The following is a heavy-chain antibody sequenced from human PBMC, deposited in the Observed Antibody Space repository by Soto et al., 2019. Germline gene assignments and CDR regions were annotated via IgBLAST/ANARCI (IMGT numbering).Heavy chain of an antibody. CDR3: ARGPRATVTSLDP. J-gene: IGHJ5*02. D-gene: IGHD4-17*01. V-gene: IGHV1-69*18. CDR1: GGTFSPYG. Sequence: QVQLVQSGAEVKKPGSSVKVSCKASGGTFSPYGMNWVRQAPGQGIEWMGSIIPLYGTTNYAQTFQGRVTITADESTSTVYMDLRSLRSEDTAIYYCARGPRATVTSLDPWGQGTLVTVSS. CDR2: IIPLYGTT.